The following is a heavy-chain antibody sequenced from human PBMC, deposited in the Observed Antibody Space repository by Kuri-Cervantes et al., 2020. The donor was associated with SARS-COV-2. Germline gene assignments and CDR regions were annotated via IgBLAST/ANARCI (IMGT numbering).Heavy chain of an antibody. CDR1: GASINSSSSY. CDR2: IFYSGSI. CDR3: ARLSLGPAVTGAFDI. J-gene: IGHJ3*02. V-gene: IGHV4-39*01. Sequence: SETLSLTCIVSGASINSSSSYWGWIRQPPGKGLEWIGSIFYSGSIYYNPSLKSRVTISVDTSKNQFSLKLNPVTAADTAVYYCARLSLGPAVTGAFDIWGQGTKVTVSS. D-gene: IGHD4-17*01.